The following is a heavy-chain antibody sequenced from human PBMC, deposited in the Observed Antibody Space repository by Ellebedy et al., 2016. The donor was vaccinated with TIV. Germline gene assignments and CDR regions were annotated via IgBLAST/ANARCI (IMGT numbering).Heavy chain of an antibody. D-gene: IGHD1-26*01. Sequence: GESLKISCAASGFTFSDHYMDWVRQAPGKGLEWVGRIRNKANSHTTEYAASVKGRFTISRDDSKSSLFLQMNSLEAEDTAVYYCVRGAGSYHFDYWGQGTLVTV. J-gene: IGHJ4*02. V-gene: IGHV3-72*01. CDR1: GFTFSDHY. CDR2: IRNKANSHTT. CDR3: VRGAGSYHFDY.